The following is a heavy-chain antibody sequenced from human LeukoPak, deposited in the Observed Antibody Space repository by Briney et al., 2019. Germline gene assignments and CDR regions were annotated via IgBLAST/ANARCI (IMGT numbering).Heavy chain of an antibody. CDR3: ARDRRVMYYYDTSGPTYFDY. D-gene: IGHD3-22*01. CDR2: IYYSGST. Sequence: SETLSLTCTVSGGSISNYHWSWIRQPPGKGLEWIGYIYYSGSTNYNPSLNSRLTISIDTSKNQFSLNQSSVTAADTAVYYCARDRRVMYYYDTSGPTYFDYWGQGTLVTVSS. CDR1: GGSISNYH. J-gene: IGHJ4*02. V-gene: IGHV4-59*01.